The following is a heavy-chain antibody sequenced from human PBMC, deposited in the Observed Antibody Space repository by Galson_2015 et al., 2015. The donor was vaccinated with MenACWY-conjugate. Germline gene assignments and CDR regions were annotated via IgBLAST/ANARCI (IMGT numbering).Heavy chain of an antibody. CDR2: IYNRGST. Sequence: ETLSLTCTVSGDSIGSYYYSWIRQAPGQGLEWIGYIYNRGSTNYNPSLKSRLAMSIETSKNQLSLQLTSVTAADTAVYYCARHLLRYFDFLSNYDAFSIWGQGTLVTVSS. V-gene: IGHV4-4*09. CDR1: GDSIGSYY. J-gene: IGHJ3*02. CDR3: ARHLLRYFDFLSNYDAFSI. D-gene: IGHD3-9*01.